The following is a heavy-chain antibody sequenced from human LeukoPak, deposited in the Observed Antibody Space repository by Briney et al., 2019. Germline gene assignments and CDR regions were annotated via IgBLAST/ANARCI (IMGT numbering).Heavy chain of an antibody. D-gene: IGHD5-18*01. CDR3: ARHLSGTAMAHYFDF. CDR2: ISHSRSGST. Sequence: KPSGTLSLTCAVSGASVSRSNWWSWVRQPPGKGLEWIGEISHSRSGSTNYNLSLKSRVTISIDMSKNQFSLKLYSVTASDAAIYYCARHLSGTAMAHYFDFWGQGTLVTVSS. CDR1: GASVSRSNW. J-gene: IGHJ4*02. V-gene: IGHV4-4*02.